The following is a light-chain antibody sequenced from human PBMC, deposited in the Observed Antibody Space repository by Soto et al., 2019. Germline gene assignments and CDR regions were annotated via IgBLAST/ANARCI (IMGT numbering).Light chain of an antibody. CDR1: QSINNY. J-gene: IGKJ1*01. CDR2: SAS. Sequence: DIQMTQSPASLSVSVGDRVTITCRASQSINNYLNWYLQRPGQAPKLLIRSASTLQRGVPSRFSGSGSGTEFTLTISSLQPDDFATYYCQQYNSQWTFGQGTKVDIK. CDR3: QQYNSQWT. V-gene: IGKV1-39*01.